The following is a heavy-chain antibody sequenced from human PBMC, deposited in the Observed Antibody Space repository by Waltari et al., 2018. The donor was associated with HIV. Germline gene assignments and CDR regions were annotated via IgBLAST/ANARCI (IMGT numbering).Heavy chain of an antibody. Sequence: EVQLVESGGGSVQPGGSLRLSCTVSVFTFSRSWMTWVRQAPGRGLEWVANIKEDGSERSYVESVKGRFIISRDNAKNSLFLQMYGLGAEDTGVYYCARLQWATQNLDFWGQGTLVTVSS. CDR1: VFTFSRSW. D-gene: IGHD6-19*01. J-gene: IGHJ4*02. V-gene: IGHV3-7*01. CDR2: IKEDGSER. CDR3: ARLQWATQNLDF.